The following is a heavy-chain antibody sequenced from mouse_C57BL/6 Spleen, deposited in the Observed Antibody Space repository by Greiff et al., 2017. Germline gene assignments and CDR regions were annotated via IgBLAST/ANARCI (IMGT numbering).Heavy chain of an antibody. Sequence: EVKVVESGGGLVQPKGSLKLSCAASGFSFNTYAMNWVRQAPGKGLEWVARIRSKSNNYATYYADSVKDRFTISRDDSESMLYLQMNNLKTEDTAMYYCVRPYSNYEGDWYFDVWGTGTTVTVSS. D-gene: IGHD2-5*01. CDR1: GFSFNTYA. V-gene: IGHV10-1*01. J-gene: IGHJ1*03. CDR2: IRSKSNNYAT. CDR3: VRPYSNYEGDWYFDV.